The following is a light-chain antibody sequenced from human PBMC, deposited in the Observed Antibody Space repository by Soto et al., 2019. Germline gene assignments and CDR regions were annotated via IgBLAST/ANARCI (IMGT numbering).Light chain of an antibody. CDR1: QITIKN. Sequence: SYELTQPVSVSVALGQTARITCGGGQITIKNVHWYQRKPGQAPVLVIYRDNNRPSGIPERFSGSNSGNTATLSISRAQAGDEADYYCQVWDGITALFGGGTKVTVL. V-gene: IGLV3-9*01. CDR3: QVWDGITAL. J-gene: IGLJ2*01. CDR2: RDN.